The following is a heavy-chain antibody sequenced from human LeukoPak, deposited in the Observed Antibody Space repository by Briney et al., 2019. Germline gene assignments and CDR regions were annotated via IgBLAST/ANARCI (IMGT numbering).Heavy chain of an antibody. CDR3: AREQYSSGWYWVPEMNYYYYYMDV. D-gene: IGHD6-19*01. V-gene: IGHV3-21*01. CDR2: ISSSSSYI. CDR1: GFTFSSYS. Sequence: GGSLRLSCAASGFTFSSYSMNWVRQAPGKGLEWVSSISSSSSYIYYADSVKGRFTISRDNAKNSLYLQMNSLRAEDTAVYYCAREQYSSGWYWVPEMNYYYYYMDVWGKGTTVTVSS. J-gene: IGHJ6*03.